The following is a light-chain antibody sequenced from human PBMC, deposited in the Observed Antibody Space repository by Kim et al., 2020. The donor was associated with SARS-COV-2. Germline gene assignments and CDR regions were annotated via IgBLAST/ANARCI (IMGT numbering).Light chain of an antibody. Sequence: SASVADRVTITCRASKTSNNFFAWLTQKPRQAPKSLIYGASALHSGLPSNFIASGSGTDFTLTIIGLQPEDFSTYYCQQYHTYPYTFGQGTKLEI. J-gene: IGKJ2*01. CDR3: QQYHTYPYT. CDR2: GAS. V-gene: IGKV1-16*02. CDR1: KTSNNF.